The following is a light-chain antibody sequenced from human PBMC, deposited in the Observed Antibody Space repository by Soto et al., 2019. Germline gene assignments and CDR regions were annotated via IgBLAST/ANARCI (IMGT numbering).Light chain of an antibody. Sequence: IQMTQSPSSLSASVGDRVTITCRASQSISSYLNWYQQKPGKAPKLLIYAASSLQSGVPSRFSGSGSGTEFTLTISSLQPDDFATYYCQQYNVYWTFGQGTKVDI. CDR3: QQYNVYWT. J-gene: IGKJ1*01. CDR2: AAS. V-gene: IGKV1-39*01. CDR1: QSISSY.